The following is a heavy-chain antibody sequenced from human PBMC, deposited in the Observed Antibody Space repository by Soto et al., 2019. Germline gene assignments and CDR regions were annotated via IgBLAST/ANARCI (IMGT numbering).Heavy chain of an antibody. CDR1: GGTFSSYT. CDR2: IIPILGIA. J-gene: IGHJ6*02. CDR3: AAGPSTPGEVYYYYYGMDV. V-gene: IGHV1-69*02. D-gene: IGHD3-10*01. Sequence: SVKVSCKASGGTFSSYTISWVRQAPGQGLEWMGRIIPILGIANYAQKFQGRVTITADKSTSTAYMELSSLRSEDTAVYYCAAGPSTPGEVYYYYYGMDVWGQGTTVTVSS.